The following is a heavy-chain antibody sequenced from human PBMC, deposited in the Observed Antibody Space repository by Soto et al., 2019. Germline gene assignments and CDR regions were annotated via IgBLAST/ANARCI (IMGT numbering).Heavy chain of an antibody. CDR1: SGSISSSNW. CDR3: ARNAGTDFWSGYYTIRPYYFDY. J-gene: IGHJ4*02. D-gene: IGHD3-3*01. Sequence: SETLSLTCAVSSGSISSSNWWSWVRQPPGKGLEWIGEIYHSGSTNYNPSLKSRVTISVDKSKNQFSLKLSSVTAADTAVYYCARNAGTDFWSGYYTIRPYYFDYWGQGTLVTVSS. V-gene: IGHV4-4*02. CDR2: IYHSGST.